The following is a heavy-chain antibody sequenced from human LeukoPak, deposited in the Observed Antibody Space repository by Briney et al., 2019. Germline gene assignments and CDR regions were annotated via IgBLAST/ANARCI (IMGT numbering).Heavy chain of an antibody. Sequence: SETLSLTCAVSGYSISSGYYWGWMRPPPGKGLEWIGSIYHSGSTYYNPSLKSRVTISVETSKNPCSLKLRSVTAADTAVYYCARQLDYGDYWGYWGQGTLVTVSS. J-gene: IGHJ4*02. CDR2: IYHSGST. CDR1: GYSISSGYY. V-gene: IGHV4-38-2*01. D-gene: IGHD4-17*01. CDR3: ARQLDYGDYWGY.